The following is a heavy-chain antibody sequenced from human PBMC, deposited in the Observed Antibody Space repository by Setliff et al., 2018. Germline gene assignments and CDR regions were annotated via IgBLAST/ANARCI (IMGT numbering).Heavy chain of an antibody. J-gene: IGHJ2*01. Sequence: GASVKVSCKASGGTFGLSAISWVRQAPGQGLEWVGGMLPLHGTRNHTPKLQGRVPITADESKTTVFMELSSLTSEDTAIYFCVRAPPALHGEYGYFDLWGRGTLVTVPQ. D-gene: IGHD4-17*01. CDR3: VRAPPALHGEYGYFDL. V-gene: IGHV1-69*13. CDR2: MLPLHGTR. CDR1: GGTFGLSA.